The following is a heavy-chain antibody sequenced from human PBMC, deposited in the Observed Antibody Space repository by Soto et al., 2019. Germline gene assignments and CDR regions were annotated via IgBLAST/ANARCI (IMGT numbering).Heavy chain of an antibody. D-gene: IGHD2-2*01. J-gene: IGHJ6*02. CDR3: AKDMGCSSTSCYEYYYYYYGMDV. Sequence: GGSLRLSCAASGFTFDDYTMHWVRQAPGKGLEWVSLISWDGGSTYYADSVKGRFTISRDNSKNSLYLQMNSLRTEDTALYYCAKDMGCSSTSCYEYYYYYYGMDVWGPGTTVTVYS. CDR2: ISWDGGST. CDR1: GFTFDDYT. V-gene: IGHV3-43*01.